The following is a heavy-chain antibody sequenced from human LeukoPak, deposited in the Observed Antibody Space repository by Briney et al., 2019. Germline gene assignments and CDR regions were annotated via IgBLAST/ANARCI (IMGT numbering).Heavy chain of an antibody. Sequence: PSETLSLTCTVSGGSISSYYWSWIRQPPGKGLEWIGYIYYSGSTNYNPSLKSRVTISVDTSKNQFSLKLSSVTAADTAVYYCARHTYDLWSGYGYGMDVWGQGTTVTVSS. V-gene: IGHV4-59*08. CDR3: ARHTYDLWSGYGYGMDV. CDR2: IYYSGST. D-gene: IGHD3-3*01. J-gene: IGHJ6*02. CDR1: GGSISSYY.